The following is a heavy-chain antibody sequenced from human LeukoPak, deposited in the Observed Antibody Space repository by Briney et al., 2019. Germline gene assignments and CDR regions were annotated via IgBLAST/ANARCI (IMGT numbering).Heavy chain of an antibody. CDR2: TNAGNGNT. J-gene: IGHJ4*02. CDR1: GYTFTSYA. Sequence: ASVKVSCKASGYTFTSYAMHWVRQAPGQRLEWMGWTNAGNGNTKYSQKFQGRVTITRDTSASTAYMELSSLRSEDTAVYYCARPTWIQLWAHFDYWGQGTLVTVSS. CDR3: ARPTWIQLWAHFDY. D-gene: IGHD5-18*01. V-gene: IGHV1-3*01.